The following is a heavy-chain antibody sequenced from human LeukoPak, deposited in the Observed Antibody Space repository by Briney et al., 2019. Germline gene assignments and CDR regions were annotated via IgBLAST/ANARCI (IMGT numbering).Heavy chain of an antibody. J-gene: IGHJ4*02. Sequence: SDTLSLTCAVSGGSFSGYYWSWIRQPPGNGLESFGEINHSGSTNYNPSLKSPVTISLDTSKKHLSLKLSSVTPSDTAVYYCPSEAAAVPGVDYWGQGTLVTVSS. CDR1: GGSFSGYY. CDR3: PSEAAAVPGVDY. V-gene: IGHV4-34*01. CDR2: INHSGST. D-gene: IGHD6-13*01.